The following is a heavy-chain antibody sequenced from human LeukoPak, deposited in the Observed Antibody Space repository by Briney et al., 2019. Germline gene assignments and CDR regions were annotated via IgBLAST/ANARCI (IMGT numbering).Heavy chain of an antibody. CDR3: ARVTVVTRSPWSWVSKKIGQEVNWFDP. CDR1: GDTLANYG. CDR2: NTGYSGNT. Sequence: RASVKVSCKAPGDTLANYGITWVRQAPGQGLEWMGWNTGYSGNTNYAQHFQGRVTMTTERSTSTAYLELRSLRSDDTAVYYCARVTVVTRSPWSWVSKKIGQEVNWFDPWGQGTLIIVSS. V-gene: IGHV1-18*04. D-gene: IGHD4-17*01. J-gene: IGHJ5*02.